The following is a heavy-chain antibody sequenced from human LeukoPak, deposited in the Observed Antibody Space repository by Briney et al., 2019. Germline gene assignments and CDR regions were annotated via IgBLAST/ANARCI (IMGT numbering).Heavy chain of an antibody. Sequence: GASVKVSCKASGYTFTGYYMHWVRQAPGQGLEWMGWINCNTGSTNFAQKFQDRVTMTRDTSISTAYMDLTRLTSDDTAIYYCARASYITYDPWGQGTLVTVSS. CDR3: ARASYITYDP. J-gene: IGHJ5*02. CDR2: INCNTGST. D-gene: IGHD1-14*01. V-gene: IGHV1-2*02. CDR1: GYTFTGYY.